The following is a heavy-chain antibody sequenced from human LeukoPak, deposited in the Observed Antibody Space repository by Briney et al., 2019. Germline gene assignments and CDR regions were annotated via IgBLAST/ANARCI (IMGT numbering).Heavy chain of an antibody. CDR3: ARLEEVGPAALDY. V-gene: IGHV4-61*02. J-gene: IGHJ4*02. CDR1: GGSISSGSYY. Sequence: PSETLSLTCTVSGGSISSGSYYWSWIRQPAGKGLEWIGRIYTSGSTNYNPSLKSRVTISVDTSKNQFSLKLSSVTAADTAVYYCARLEEVGPAALDYWGQGTLVTVSS. D-gene: IGHD2-2*01. CDR2: IYTSGST.